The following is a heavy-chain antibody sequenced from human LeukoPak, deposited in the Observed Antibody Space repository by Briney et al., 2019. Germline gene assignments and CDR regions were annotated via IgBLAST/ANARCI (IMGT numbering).Heavy chain of an antibody. D-gene: IGHD2-21*01. J-gene: IGHJ4*02. Sequence: PSETLSLTCTVSGGSISSYYWSWIRQPPGKGLEWIGYISNSGSTNYNPSLKSRVTISIDTSKNQCSLKVSSVTAADTAVYYCARDLGILSVPMPDYWGQGTLVTVSS. V-gene: IGHV4-59*01. CDR2: ISNSGST. CDR1: GGSISSYY. CDR3: ARDLGILSVPMPDY.